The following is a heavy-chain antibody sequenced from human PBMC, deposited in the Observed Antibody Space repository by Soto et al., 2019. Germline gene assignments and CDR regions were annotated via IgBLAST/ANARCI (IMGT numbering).Heavy chain of an antibody. D-gene: IGHD3-10*01. CDR2: IRGFSPYT. CDR1: GFTFRTYT. J-gene: IGHJ6*02. CDR3: ARDRGYDAHDYYYNAMDV. V-gene: IGHV3-21*01. Sequence: PGGSLRLSCISSGFTFRTYTMNWVRQAPGKGLEWVSGIRGFSPYTFYAESVKGRFTISTDNANNSLDLQMDSLRAEDTAVYYCARDRGYDAHDYYYNAMDVWGQGTTVTVSS.